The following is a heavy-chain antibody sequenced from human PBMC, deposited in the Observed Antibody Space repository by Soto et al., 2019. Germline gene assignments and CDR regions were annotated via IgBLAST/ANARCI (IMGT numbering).Heavy chain of an antibody. J-gene: IGHJ5*02. CDR3: AKGMRQQLVYIWFDP. CDR2: ISGSGGST. V-gene: IGHV3-23*01. D-gene: IGHD6-13*01. Sequence: EVQLLESGGGLVQPGGSLRLSCAASGFTFSSYAMSWVRQAPGKGLEWVSAISGSGGSTYYADSVKGRFTISRDNSKNTLYMQMSSLRAGDTAVYYCAKGMRQQLVYIWFDPWGQGTLVTVSS. CDR1: GFTFSSYA.